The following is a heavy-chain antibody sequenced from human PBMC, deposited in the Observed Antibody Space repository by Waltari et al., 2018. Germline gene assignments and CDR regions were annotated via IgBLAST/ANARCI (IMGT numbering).Heavy chain of an antibody. CDR2: INPNRGGT. V-gene: IGHV1-2*04. CDR3: ARDLYGSGSYGDPDWFDP. CDR1: GYTFTGYY. Sequence: QVQLVQSGAEVKKPGASVKVSCKASGYTFTGYYMHWVRQAPGQGLEWMGWINPNRGGTNYAQKFKGWVTMTRDTSISTAYMELSRLRSDDTAVYYCARDLYGSGSYGDPDWFDPWGQGTLVTVSS. D-gene: IGHD3-10*01. J-gene: IGHJ5*02.